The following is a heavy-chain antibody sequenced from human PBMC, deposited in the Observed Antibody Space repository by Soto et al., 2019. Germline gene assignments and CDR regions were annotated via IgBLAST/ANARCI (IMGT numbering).Heavy chain of an antibody. Sequence: HGGSLRLSGAAPGVTFSSDAMSWVRQALGKGPEWVSAMRSSESRTHKTDSENRRSTISRDKNKNALYLQMNILRAEDKAIYYCAKGDSTYSYDSSGYPSDYCGQGTPVTVYS. J-gene: IGHJ4*02. CDR1: GVTFSSDA. CDR2: MRSSESRT. CDR3: AKGDSTYSYDSSGYPSDY. V-gene: IGHV3-23*01. D-gene: IGHD3-22*01.